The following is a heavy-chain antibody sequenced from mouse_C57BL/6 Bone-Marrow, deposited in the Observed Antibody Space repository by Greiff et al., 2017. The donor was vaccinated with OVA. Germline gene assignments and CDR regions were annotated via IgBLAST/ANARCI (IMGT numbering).Heavy chain of an antibody. CDR3: ASPDGGVGY. Sequence: QVQLQQSGPELVKPGASVKISCKASGYAFSSSWMNWVKQRPGKGLEWIGRIYPGDGDTNYNGKFKGKATLTADKSSSTAYMQLSSLTSEDSAVYYCASPDGGVGYWGQGTTLTVSS. CDR2: IYPGDGDT. D-gene: IGHD1-1*02. V-gene: IGHV1-82*01. CDR1: GYAFSSSW. J-gene: IGHJ2*01.